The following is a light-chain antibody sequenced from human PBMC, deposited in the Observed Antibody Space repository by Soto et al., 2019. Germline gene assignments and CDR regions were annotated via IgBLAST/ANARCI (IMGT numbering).Light chain of an antibody. CDR1: QSISSW. V-gene: IGKV1-5*01. CDR2: DAS. CDR3: QQSGT. J-gene: IGKJ1*01. Sequence: DIPMTQSPSTLSASVGDRVTITCRASQSISSWLAWYQQKPGKAPKLLIYDASSLESGVPSRFSGSGSGTEFTLTISSLQPDDFATYYCQQSGTFGQGTKVEIK.